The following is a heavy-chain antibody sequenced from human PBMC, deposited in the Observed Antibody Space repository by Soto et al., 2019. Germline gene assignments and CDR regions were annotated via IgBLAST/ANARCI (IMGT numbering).Heavy chain of an antibody. CDR1: GGSICSGGYF. Sequence: QVQLQESGPGLVNPSRALYLTCSVSGGSICSGGYFWSWIRLLPGKGLQWIAYIDYTGSTYHNPSLKSRVTISLATSENQCSLRLSSSTAADTAVYYCARAPDGLYDSRGYYSPSAFDVWGQGTMVTVYS. V-gene: IGHV4-31*03. CDR3: ARAPDGLYDSRGYYSPSAFDV. D-gene: IGHD3-22*01. CDR2: IDYTGST. J-gene: IGHJ3*01.